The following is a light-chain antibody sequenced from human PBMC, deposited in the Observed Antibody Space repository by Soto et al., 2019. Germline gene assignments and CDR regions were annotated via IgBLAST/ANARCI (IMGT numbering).Light chain of an antibody. J-gene: IGKJ4*01. CDR2: DAS. CDR1: QSVSSSY. CDR3: QQYGSSLT. Sequence: EIVLTQSPGTLSLSPGERATLSCKASQSVSSSYLAWYQQKPGQAPRLLIFDASSRATGIPVMFSGSGSGTDVCLTIISVDPEDFAVYYGQQYGSSLTIGGGTKVDIK. V-gene: IGKV3-20*01.